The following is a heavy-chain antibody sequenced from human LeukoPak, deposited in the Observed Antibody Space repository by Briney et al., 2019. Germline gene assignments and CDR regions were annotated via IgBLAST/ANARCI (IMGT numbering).Heavy chain of an antibody. CDR3: ARDGGYYYSSYAVAV. J-gene: IGHJ6*02. Sequence: SQTLSLTCVISGDSVTSDSGAWSWIRHSPSRGLGWLGRTYYRSKWFNESAVSVRSRITINPDTSKNQFSLQLDSVTPEDTAVYYCARDGGYYYSSYAVAVWGQGTTVTVSS. V-gene: IGHV6-1*01. D-gene: IGHD3-10*01. CDR2: TYYRSKWFN. CDR1: GDSVTSDSGA.